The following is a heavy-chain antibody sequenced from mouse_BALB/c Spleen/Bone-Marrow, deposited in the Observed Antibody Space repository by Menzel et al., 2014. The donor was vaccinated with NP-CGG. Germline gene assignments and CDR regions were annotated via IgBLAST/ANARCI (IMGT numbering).Heavy chain of an antibody. Sequence: EVHLVESGGGLVKPGGSLKLSCAASGFTFXDYYMYWVRQTPEKRLEWVATISDGGSYTYYPDSVKGRFTISRDNAKNNLYLQMSSLKSEDTAMYYCVLRWFAYWGQGTLVTVSA. CDR2: ISDGGSYT. CDR3: VLRWFAY. D-gene: IGHD1-1*01. V-gene: IGHV5-4*02. J-gene: IGHJ3*01. CDR1: GFTFXDYY.